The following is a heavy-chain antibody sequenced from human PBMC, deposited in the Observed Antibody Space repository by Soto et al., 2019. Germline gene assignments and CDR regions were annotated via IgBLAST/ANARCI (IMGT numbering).Heavy chain of an antibody. Sequence: VRLSCSASVFTFSSYAMHWVRQAPGKGLGYVSAISSNGGSTYYADSVKGRFTISRDNSKNTLYLKMSSLRAEDTAVYYCVKVRVRLMATIMNAFDIFGQWTM. CDR1: VFTFSSYA. V-gene: IGHV3-64D*06. J-gene: IGHJ3*02. D-gene: IGHD5-12*01. CDR2: ISSNGGST. CDR3: VKVRVRLMATIMNAFDI.